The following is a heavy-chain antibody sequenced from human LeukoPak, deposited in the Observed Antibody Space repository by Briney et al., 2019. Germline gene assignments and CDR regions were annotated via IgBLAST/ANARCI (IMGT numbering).Heavy chain of an antibody. D-gene: IGHD4-23*01. V-gene: IGHV3-53*01. CDR3: AREVTGGNPFDY. J-gene: IGHJ4*02. CDR1: GFTVSSNY. Sequence: GESLRLSCAASGFTVSSNYMSWVRQAPGKGLEWVSVIYNNGNTYYADSVKGRFTISRDNSKNPLYLQMNSLRAEDTAVYYCAREVTGGNPFDYWGQGTLVTVSS. CDR2: IYNNGNT.